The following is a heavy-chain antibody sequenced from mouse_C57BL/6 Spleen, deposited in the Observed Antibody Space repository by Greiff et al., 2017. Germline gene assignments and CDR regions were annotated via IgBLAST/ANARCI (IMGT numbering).Heavy chain of an antibody. D-gene: IGHD3-1*01. J-gene: IGHJ4*01. CDR3: AGECSSGDDAMDY. Sequence: VQLVESGPGLVAPSQSLSITCTVSGFSLTSYGVHWVRQPPGKGLEWLVVIWSDGSTTYNSALKSRLSISKDNSKSQVFLKMNSLQTDDTAIYFGAGECSSGDDAMDYWGQGTSVTVSS. CDR2: IWSDGST. V-gene: IGHV2-6*03. CDR1: GFSLTSYG.